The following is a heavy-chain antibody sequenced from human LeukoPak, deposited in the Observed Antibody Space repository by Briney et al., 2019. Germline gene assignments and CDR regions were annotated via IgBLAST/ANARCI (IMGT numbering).Heavy chain of an antibody. D-gene: IGHD6-25*01. CDR1: GGSISSYY. CDR2: IYNSGST. J-gene: IGHJ3*02. Sequence: SETLSLTCTVSGGSISSYYWSWIRQPPGKRLECIGYIYNSGSTNYNPSLKSRVSISVDTSKNQFSLKLSSVTAADTAVYYCARSAIDAFDIWGQGTMVTVSS. CDR3: ARSAIDAFDI. V-gene: IGHV4-59*08.